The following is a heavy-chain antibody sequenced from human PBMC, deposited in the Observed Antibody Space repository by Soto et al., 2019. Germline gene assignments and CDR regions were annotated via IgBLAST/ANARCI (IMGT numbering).Heavy chain of an antibody. V-gene: IGHV5-51*01. Sequence: GESLKISCKGSGYSFTNYWIGWVRQMPGKGLEWMGIIYPGDSDTRYSPSFQGQVTISADKSISTAFLQWSSLKASDTAMYYCAREGGIILWFGEFAPPHYYYGMDVWGQGTTVTVSS. CDR3: AREGGIILWFGEFAPPHYYYGMDV. D-gene: IGHD3-10*01. CDR2: IYPGDSDT. CDR1: GYSFTNYW. J-gene: IGHJ6*02.